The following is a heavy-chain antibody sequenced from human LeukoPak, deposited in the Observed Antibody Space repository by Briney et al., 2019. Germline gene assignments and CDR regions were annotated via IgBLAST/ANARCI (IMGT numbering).Heavy chain of an antibody. V-gene: IGHV3-30-3*01. CDR2: ISYDGSNK. CDR3: ARAMAVAGTAFDY. J-gene: IGHJ4*02. CDR1: GFTFSSYA. Sequence: GGSLRLSCAASGFTFSSYAMHWVRQAQGKGLERVAVISYDGSNKYYADSVKGRFTISRDNSKNTLYLQMNSLRAEDTAVYYCARAMAVAGTAFDYWGQGAQVTVSS. D-gene: IGHD6-19*01.